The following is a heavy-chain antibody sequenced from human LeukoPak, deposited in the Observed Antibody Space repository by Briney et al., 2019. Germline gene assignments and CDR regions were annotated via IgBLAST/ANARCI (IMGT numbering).Heavy chain of an antibody. CDR2: IYYSGST. V-gene: IGHV4-59*01. Sequence: YIYYSGSTNYNPSLKSRVTISVDTSKNQFSLKLSSVTAADTAVYYCARASSGSTSLLGYWGQGTLVTVSS. J-gene: IGHJ4*02. CDR3: ARASSGSTSLLGY. D-gene: IGHD3-10*01.